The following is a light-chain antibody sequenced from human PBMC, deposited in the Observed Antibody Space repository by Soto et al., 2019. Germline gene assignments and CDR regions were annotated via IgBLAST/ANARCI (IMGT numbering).Light chain of an antibody. CDR3: XSYAGSYTHV. V-gene: IGLV2-11*01. Sequence: QSALTQPRSVSGSPGQSVTISCTGTSSDVGGYNYVSWYQQHPGKAPKLMIYDVSKRPSGXXXXFSGSKSGNTASLTISGXXXXXXXXXXXXSYAGSYTHVFGTGTKLTVL. CDR1: SSDVGGYNY. J-gene: IGLJ1*01. CDR2: DVS.